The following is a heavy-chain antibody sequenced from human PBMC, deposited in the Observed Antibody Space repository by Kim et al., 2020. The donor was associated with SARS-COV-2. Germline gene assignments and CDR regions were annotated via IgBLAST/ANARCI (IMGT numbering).Heavy chain of an antibody. J-gene: IGHJ4*02. Sequence: ASVKVSCKASGYIFSTYGFSWVRQAPGQGLELLGWISARDGYAHYAQKVQGRVTMTTDTSTNTAYLELWSLRSDDTAMYYCARGAYGDGSFDYWGQGTLVTVSS. D-gene: IGHD4-17*01. CDR2: ISARDGYA. CDR3: ARGAYGDGSFDY. V-gene: IGHV1-18*04. CDR1: GYIFSTYG.